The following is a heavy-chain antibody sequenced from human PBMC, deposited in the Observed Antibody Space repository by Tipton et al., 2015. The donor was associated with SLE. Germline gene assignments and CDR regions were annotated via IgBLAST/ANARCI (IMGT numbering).Heavy chain of an antibody. J-gene: IGHJ4*02. D-gene: IGHD3-22*01. Sequence: TLSLTCTVSGDSISNGDDYWSWIRQPPGKGLEWIGNIYYGGGTYYNPSLESRVTISLDTSKNQFSLKLNSVTAADTAVYYCARSAPDSSAYPTFFDYWGQGTPVTVSS. CDR1: GDSISNGDDY. V-gene: IGHV4-31*03. CDR2: IYYGGGT. CDR3: ARSAPDSSAYPTFFDY.